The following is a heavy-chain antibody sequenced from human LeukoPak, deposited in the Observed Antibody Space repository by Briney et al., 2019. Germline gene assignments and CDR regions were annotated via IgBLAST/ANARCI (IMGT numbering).Heavy chain of an antibody. D-gene: IGHD3-10*01. V-gene: IGHV4-30-4*01. J-gene: IGHJ4*02. CDR3: ARGAARVRGVNPFDY. CDR2: IYYSGST. Sequence: SETLSLTCTVSGGSISSGDYYWSWIRQPPGKGLEWIGYIYYSGSTYYNPSLKSRVTISADTSKNQFSLKMRSVTAADTAVYYCARGAARVRGVNPFDYWGQGTLVTVSS. CDR1: GGSISSGDYY.